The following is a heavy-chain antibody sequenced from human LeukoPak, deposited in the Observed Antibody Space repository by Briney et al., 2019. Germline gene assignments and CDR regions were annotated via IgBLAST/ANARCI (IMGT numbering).Heavy chain of an antibody. J-gene: IGHJ4*02. D-gene: IGHD2-8*02. CDR1: GFTFSSYS. Sequence: GGSLRLSCAASGFTFSSYSMNWVRQAPGKGLGWVAYISDDSTTIYYADSVKGRFTISRDSAKNSLYLQMNSLRDEDTAVYYCASGLTGGGAYWGQGTLVTVSS. CDR3: ASGLTGGGAY. V-gene: IGHV3-48*02. CDR2: ISDDSTTI.